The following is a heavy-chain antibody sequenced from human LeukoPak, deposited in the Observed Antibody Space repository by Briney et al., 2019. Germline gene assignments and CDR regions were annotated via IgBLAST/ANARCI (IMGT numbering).Heavy chain of an antibody. Sequence: HPGGSLRLSCAASGFTFSSYWMYWVRQAPGKGLVWVSRINSDGSSTNYADPVKGRFTISRDNAKNTLYLQMNSLRAEDTAVYYCASRIPYDSSSYWGQGTLVTVSS. J-gene: IGHJ4*02. CDR2: INSDGSST. D-gene: IGHD3-22*01. CDR1: GFTFSSYW. CDR3: ASRIPYDSSSY. V-gene: IGHV3-74*01.